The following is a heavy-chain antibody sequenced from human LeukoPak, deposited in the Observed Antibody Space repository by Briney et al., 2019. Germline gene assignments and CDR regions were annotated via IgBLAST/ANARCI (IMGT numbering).Heavy chain of an antibody. D-gene: IGHD2-21*01. J-gene: IGHJ4*02. V-gene: IGHV3-23*01. CDR2: ISGSGGST. CDR1: GFTFSSFA. Sequence: GGSLRLSCAASGFTFSSFAMSWVRQAPGKGLEWVSGISGSGGSTYYADSVKGRFSISRDNSKNTLYLQMDSLRGEDTAVYYCAKDFRIGYSAHFDYWGQGALVTVSS. CDR3: AKDFRIGYSAHFDY.